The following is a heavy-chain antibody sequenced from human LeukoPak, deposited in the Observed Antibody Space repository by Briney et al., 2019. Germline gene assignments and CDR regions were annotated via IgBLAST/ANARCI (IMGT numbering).Heavy chain of an antibody. V-gene: IGHV3-48*01. CDR3: AKDNPVLSYVKGGFDY. CDR1: GFTFSTYI. J-gene: IGHJ4*02. D-gene: IGHD5-18*01. Sequence: TGGSLRLSCAASGFTFSTYIMNWVRQAPGKGLEWVSYITTSTTTIYYADSVKGRFTISRDNAKNSLYLQMNSLRAEDTAVYYCAKDNPVLSYVKGGFDYWGQGTLVTVSS. CDR2: ITTSTTTI.